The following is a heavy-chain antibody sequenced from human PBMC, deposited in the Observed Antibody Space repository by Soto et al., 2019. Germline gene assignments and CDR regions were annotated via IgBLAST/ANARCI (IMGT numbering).Heavy chain of an antibody. Sequence: QVQLVQSGAEVKKPGSSVKVSCKASGGTFSSYAISWVRQAPGQGLEWMGGIIPTFGTANYAQKFQGRVTITADESTSTAYMELSSLRSEDTAVYYCARGVRVPAALDDAFDIWGQGTMVTVSS. D-gene: IGHD2-2*01. CDR3: ARGVRVPAALDDAFDI. CDR1: GGTFSSYA. V-gene: IGHV1-69*01. CDR2: IIPTFGTA. J-gene: IGHJ3*02.